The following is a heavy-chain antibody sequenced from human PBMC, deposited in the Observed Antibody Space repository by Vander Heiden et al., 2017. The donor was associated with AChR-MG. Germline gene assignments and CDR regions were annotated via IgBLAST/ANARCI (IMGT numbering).Heavy chain of an antibody. J-gene: IGHJ4*02. CDR1: GFTFSSYG. V-gene: IGHV3-33*01. Sequence: QVQLVESGGGGVQPGRSLRLSCAASGFTFSSYGMHWVRQAPGKGLEWVAVIWYDGSNKYYADSVKGRFTISRDNSKNTLYLQMNSLRAEDTAVYYCARAGLSVGATYFDYWGQGTLVTVSS. CDR2: IWYDGSNK. D-gene: IGHD1-26*01. CDR3: ARAGLSVGATYFDY.